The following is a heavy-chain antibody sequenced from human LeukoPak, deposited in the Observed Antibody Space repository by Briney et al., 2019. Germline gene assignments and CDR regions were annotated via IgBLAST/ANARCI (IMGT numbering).Heavy chain of an antibody. D-gene: IGHD3-3*01. V-gene: IGHV1-18*01. J-gene: IGHJ4*02. CDR3: ARVEIRITIFGVVIIPDY. Sequence: GASVKVSCKASGYTFTSYGISWVRQAPGQGLEWMGWISAYDGNTNYAQKLQGRVTMTTDTSTSTAYMELRSLRSDDTAVYYCARVEIRITIFGVVIIPDYWGQGTLVTVSS. CDR1: GYTFTSYG. CDR2: ISAYDGNT.